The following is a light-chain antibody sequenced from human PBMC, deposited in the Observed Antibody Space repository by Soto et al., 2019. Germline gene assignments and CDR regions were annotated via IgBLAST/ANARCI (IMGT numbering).Light chain of an antibody. CDR2: DAS. CDR1: QSVRSY. J-gene: IGKJ3*01. CDR3: QQRSNWPPLFT. Sequence: EIVLTQSPATLSLSPGERATLSCRASQSVRSYLGWYQQKPGQPPRLLIFDASNRATGIPARFSGSGSGTEFTLTISRLKPGDFGLYYCQQRSNWPPLFTFGPGTKVDIK. V-gene: IGKV3-11*01.